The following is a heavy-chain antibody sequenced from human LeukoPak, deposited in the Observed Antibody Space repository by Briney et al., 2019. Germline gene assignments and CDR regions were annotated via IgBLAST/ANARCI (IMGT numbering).Heavy chain of an antibody. CDR3: AREYSYGRYFDY. D-gene: IGHD5-18*01. Sequence: PGGSLRLSCAASGFTFSSSSMNWVRQTPGKGLEWVSYISGTSTTIYYADSVKGRFTISRDNAKNSLYLQMISLRAEDTAVYYCAREYSYGRYFDYWGQGTLVTVSS. CDR1: GFTFSSSS. V-gene: IGHV3-48*01. CDR2: ISGTSTTI. J-gene: IGHJ4*02.